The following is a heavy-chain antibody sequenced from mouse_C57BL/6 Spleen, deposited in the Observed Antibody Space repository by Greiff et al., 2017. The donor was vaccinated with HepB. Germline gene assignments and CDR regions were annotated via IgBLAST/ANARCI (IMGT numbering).Heavy chain of an antibody. CDR1: GYAFSSSW. V-gene: IGHV1-82*01. J-gene: IGHJ2*01. D-gene: IGHD2-5*01. CDR2: IYPGDGDT. CDR3: AGGSNYYFDY. Sequence: VQLQQSGPELVKPGASVKISCKASGYAFSSSWMNWVKQRPGKGLEWIGRIYPGDGDTNYNGKFKGKATLTADKSSSTAYMQLSSLTSEDTAVYVCAGGSNYYFDYWGQGTTLTVSS.